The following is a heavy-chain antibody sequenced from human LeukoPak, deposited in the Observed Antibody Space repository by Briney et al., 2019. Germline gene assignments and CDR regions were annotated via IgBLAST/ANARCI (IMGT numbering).Heavy chain of an antibody. Sequence: ASVKVSCKASGYIFTAYYMNWVRQAPGQGLEWMGWINPHSGGTNYEQKFQGRVTMTTDTSTSTAYMELSSLRSEDTAVYYCARGSLPYYYYYMDVWGKGTTVTISS. CDR2: INPHSGGT. CDR1: GYIFTAYY. V-gene: IGHV1-2*02. D-gene: IGHD3-10*01. CDR3: ARGSLPYYYYYMDV. J-gene: IGHJ6*03.